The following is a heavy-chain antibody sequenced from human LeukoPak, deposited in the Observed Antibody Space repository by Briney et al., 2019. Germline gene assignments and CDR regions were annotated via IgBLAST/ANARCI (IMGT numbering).Heavy chain of an antibody. V-gene: IGHV4-4*02. Sequence: PSETLSLTCAVSGGSISSSNWWSWVRQPPGKGLEWIGEIYHSGSTNCNPSLKSRVTISVDKSKNQFSLKLSSVTAADTAVYYCARRGAARYYFDYWGQGTLVTVSS. CDR2: IYHSGST. D-gene: IGHD6-6*01. CDR3: ARRGAARYYFDY. J-gene: IGHJ4*02. CDR1: GGSISSSNW.